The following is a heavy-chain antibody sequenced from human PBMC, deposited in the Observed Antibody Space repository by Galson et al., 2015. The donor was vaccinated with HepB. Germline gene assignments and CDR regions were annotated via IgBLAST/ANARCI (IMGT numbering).Heavy chain of an antibody. CDR2: ITWNSDKI. J-gene: IGHJ4*02. V-gene: IGHV3-9*01. Sequence: SLRLSCAASGFIFEDYAMHWVRQAPGKGLEWVSGITWNSDKIVYAGSVKGRFTISRDNTKNSLYLQMNSLRGDDTALYYCAKGGSKPLSQDFDYWGQGTLVTVSS. CDR1: GFIFEDYA. CDR3: AKGGSKPLSQDFDY. D-gene: IGHD5-12*01.